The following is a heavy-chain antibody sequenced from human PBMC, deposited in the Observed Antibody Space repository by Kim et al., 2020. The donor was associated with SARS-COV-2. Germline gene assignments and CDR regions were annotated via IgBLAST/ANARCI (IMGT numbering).Heavy chain of an antibody. J-gene: IGHJ1*01. CDR1: GGSISSSSYY. Sequence: SETLSLTCTVSGGSISSSSYYWGWIRQPPGKGLEWIGSIYYSGSTYYNPSLKSRVTISVDTSKNQFSLKLSSVTAADTAVYYCARIYDSSPEYFQHWGQGTLVTVSS. D-gene: IGHD3-22*01. V-gene: IGHV4-39*01. CDR3: ARIYDSSPEYFQH. CDR2: IYYSGST.